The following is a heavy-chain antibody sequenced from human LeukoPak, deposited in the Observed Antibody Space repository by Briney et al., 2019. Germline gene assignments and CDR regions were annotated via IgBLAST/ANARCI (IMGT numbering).Heavy chain of an antibody. CDR1: GFTFSSYD. J-gene: IGHJ6*02. Sequence: GGSLRLSCAASGFTFSSYDMHWVRQAPGKGLEWVAVITYDGGNKFYADSVKGRFTISRDNSKNTLSLQMHSLRAEDTAVYYCAKSARFCTNDVCYTNYYYGMDVWGQGTTVTVSS. V-gene: IGHV3-30*18. D-gene: IGHD2-8*01. CDR2: ITYDGGNK. CDR3: AKSARFCTNDVCYTNYYYGMDV.